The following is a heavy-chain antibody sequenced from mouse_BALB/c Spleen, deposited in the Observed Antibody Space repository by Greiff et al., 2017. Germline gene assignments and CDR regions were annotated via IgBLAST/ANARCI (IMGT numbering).Heavy chain of an antibody. CDR3: ARGDYDYDYAMDY. V-gene: IGHV1-31*01. D-gene: IGHD2-4*01. CDR2: INPYNGAT. J-gene: IGHJ4*01. CDR1: GYSFTGYY. Sequence: VQLQQSGPELVKPGASVKISCKASGYSFTGYYMHWVKQSHVKSLEWIGRINPYNGATSYNQNFKDKASLTVDKSSSTAYMELHSLTSEDSAVYYCARGDYDYDYAMDYWGQGTSVTVSS.